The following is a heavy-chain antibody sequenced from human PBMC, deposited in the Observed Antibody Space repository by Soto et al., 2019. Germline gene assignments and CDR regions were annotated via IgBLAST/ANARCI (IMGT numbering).Heavy chain of an antibody. CDR1: GFTFSYYW. J-gene: IGHJ3*02. V-gene: IGHV3-74*01. CDR2: IHSDGSST. Sequence: EVQLVESGGGLVQPGESLRLSCAASGFTFSYYWMHWVRQAPGKGLVWVSRIHSDGSSTTYADSVKGRFTISRDNARNTVYLQMNSLRVEDTAVYYCAIGYRGAFDIWGQGTVVTVSS. CDR3: AIGYRGAFDI. D-gene: IGHD1-1*01.